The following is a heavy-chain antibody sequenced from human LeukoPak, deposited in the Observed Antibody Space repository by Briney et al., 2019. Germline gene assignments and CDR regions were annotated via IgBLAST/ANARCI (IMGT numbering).Heavy chain of an antibody. D-gene: IGHD3-9*01. CDR2: ISGSGGST. Sequence: GGSLRLSCAVSGITLSNYGMSWVRQAPGKGLEWVSAISGSGGSTYYADSVKGRFTISRDNSKNTLYLQMNSLRAEDTAVYYCAKDTITIDYYYGMDVWGQGTTVTVSS. CDR1: GITLSNYG. V-gene: IGHV3-23*01. J-gene: IGHJ6*02. CDR3: AKDTITIDYYYGMDV.